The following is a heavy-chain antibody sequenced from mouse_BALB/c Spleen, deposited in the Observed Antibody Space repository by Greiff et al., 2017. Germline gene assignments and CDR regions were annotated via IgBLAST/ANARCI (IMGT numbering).Heavy chain of an antibody. D-gene: IGHD1-2*01. CDR1: GYTFTSYW. J-gene: IGHJ3*01. V-gene: IGHV1S22*01. CDR3: TQLRPLAY. CDR2: IYPGSGST. Sequence: LKQPGSELVRPGASVKLSCKASGYTFTSYWMHWVKQRPGQGLEWIGNIYPGSGSTNYDEKFKSKATLTVDTSSSTAYMQLSSLTSEDSAVYYCTQLRPLAYWGQGTLVTVSA.